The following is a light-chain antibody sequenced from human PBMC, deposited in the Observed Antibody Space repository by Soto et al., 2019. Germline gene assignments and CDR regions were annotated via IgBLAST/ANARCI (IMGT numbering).Light chain of an antibody. J-gene: IGLJ1*01. V-gene: IGLV2-11*01. CDR1: SSDVGGYNY. Sequence: QSVLTQPRSVSGSPGQSVTISCTGTSSDVGGYNYVSWYQQHPGKAPKLMIYDVSKRPSVVPDRFSGSKSGNTASLTISGLQAEDEAYYYCCSYAGSYVYVFGTGTKLTVL. CDR2: DVS. CDR3: CSYAGSYVYV.